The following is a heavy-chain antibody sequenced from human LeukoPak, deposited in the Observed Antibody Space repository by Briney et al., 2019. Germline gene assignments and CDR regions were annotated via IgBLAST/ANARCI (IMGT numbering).Heavy chain of an antibody. CDR2: INPNSGGT. D-gene: IGHD3-10*01. CDR3: ARSAITMVRGVINWFDP. J-gene: IGHJ5*02. Sequence: ASVKVSCKASGYTFTGYYMHWVRQAPGQGLEWMGRINPNSGGTNYAQKFQGRVTMTRDTSISTAYMELSRLRSDGTAVYYCARSAITMVRGVINWFDPWGQGTLVTVSS. CDR1: GYTFTGYY. V-gene: IGHV1-2*06.